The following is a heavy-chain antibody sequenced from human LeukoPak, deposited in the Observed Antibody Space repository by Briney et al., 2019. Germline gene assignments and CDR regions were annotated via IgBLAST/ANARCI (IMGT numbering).Heavy chain of an antibody. CDR3: ARVVGAPNWFDP. D-gene: IGHD1-26*01. V-gene: IGHV4-39*07. CDR1: GGSISSSSYY. Sequence: SETPSLTCTVSGGSISSSSYYWGWIRQPPGKGLEWIGSIYDSGSTYYNPSLKSRVTISLDTSKNQFSLKLSSVTATDTAVFYCARVVGAPNWFDPWGQGTLVTVSS. CDR2: IYDSGST. J-gene: IGHJ5*02.